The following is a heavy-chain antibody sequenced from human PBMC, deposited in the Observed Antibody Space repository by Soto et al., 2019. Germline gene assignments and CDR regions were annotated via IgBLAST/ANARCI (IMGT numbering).Heavy chain of an antibody. Sequence: PSETLSLTCSVSGDSISSGGSSWSWIRQTPGKGLEWIGYLYHTGSTFYNPSLKSRVTISVDTSKNQFSLKLSSVTAADTAVYYCARVLFRPAMAPIDYWGQGTLVTVSS. V-gene: IGHV4-30-2*01. J-gene: IGHJ4*02. CDR1: GDSISSGGSS. D-gene: IGHD5-18*01. CDR3: ARVLFRPAMAPIDY. CDR2: LYHTGST.